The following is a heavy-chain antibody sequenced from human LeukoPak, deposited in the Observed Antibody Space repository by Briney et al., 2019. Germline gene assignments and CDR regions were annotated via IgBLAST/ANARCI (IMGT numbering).Heavy chain of an antibody. J-gene: IGHJ4*02. CDR3: ARAGYQLLWY. CDR2: IKQDGSEK. CDR1: GFTFSTYW. Sequence: GGSLRLSCAASGFTFSTYWMSWVRQAPGTGLEWVASIKQDGSEKSYVDSVKGRFTISRDNAKNSLYLQMNSLRAEDTAVYYCARAGYQLLWYRGQGTLVTVSS. D-gene: IGHD2-2*01. V-gene: IGHV3-7*04.